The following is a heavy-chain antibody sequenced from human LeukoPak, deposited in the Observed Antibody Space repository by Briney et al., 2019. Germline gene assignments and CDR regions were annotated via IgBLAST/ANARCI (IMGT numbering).Heavy chain of an antibody. V-gene: IGHV1-8*02. CDR1: GYTFKNYD. CDR2: MNPNSGNT. Sequence: GASVKVSCKASGYTFKNYDINWVLQATGQGLEWMGWMNPNSGNTGFAQKFQDRVSMTRDTSINTAYMELTSLRSGDTAVYYCARATPGGLHGYSFDYWGQGTVVTVCS. D-gene: IGHD5-24*01. J-gene: IGHJ4*02. CDR3: ARATPGGLHGYSFDY.